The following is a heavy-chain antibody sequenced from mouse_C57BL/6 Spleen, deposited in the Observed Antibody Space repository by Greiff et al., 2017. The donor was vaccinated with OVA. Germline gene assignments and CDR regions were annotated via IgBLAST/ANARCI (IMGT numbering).Heavy chain of an antibody. Sequence: QVQLQQPGAELVMPGASVKLSCKASGYTFTSYWMHWVKQRPGQGLEWIGEIDPSDSYTNYNQKFKGKSTLTVDKSSSTAYMQLSSLTYEDSTVCYCARRGLGPFAYWGQGTLVTVSA. J-gene: IGHJ3*01. CDR1: GYTFTSYW. D-gene: IGHD3-1*01. CDR2: IDPSDSYT. V-gene: IGHV1-69*01. CDR3: ARRGLGPFAY.